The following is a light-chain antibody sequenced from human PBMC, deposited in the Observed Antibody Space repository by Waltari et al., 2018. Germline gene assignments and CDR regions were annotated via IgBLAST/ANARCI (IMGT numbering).Light chain of an antibody. CDR1: QDIKNY. CDR2: SAS. J-gene: IGKJ1*01. CDR3: QKYNSVPWT. Sequence: DIQMTQSPSSLSASVGDRVTLTCRTSQDIKNYLAWYQHKPGTVPKLLIFSASILESGVPSRFSGSRSGTDFTLTISSLQPEDVATYYCQKYNSVPWTFGQGTEVEIK. V-gene: IGKV1-27*01.